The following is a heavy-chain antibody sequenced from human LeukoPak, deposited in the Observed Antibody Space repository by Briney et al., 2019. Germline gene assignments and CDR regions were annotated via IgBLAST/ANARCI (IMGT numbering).Heavy chain of an antibody. Sequence: SGGSLRLSCAASGFTFDDYAMPWVRQAPGKGLEWVANIKQDGSEKYYVDSVKGRFTISRDNAENSLYLQMNSLRAEDTAVYYCARVRRGTFDYWGQGTLVTVSS. CDR2: IKQDGSEK. D-gene: IGHD3-16*01. J-gene: IGHJ4*02. CDR3: ARVRRGTFDY. V-gene: IGHV3-7*01. CDR1: GFTFDDYA.